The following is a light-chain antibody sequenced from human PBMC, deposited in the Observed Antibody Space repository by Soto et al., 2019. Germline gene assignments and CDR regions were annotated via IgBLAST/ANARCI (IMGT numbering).Light chain of an antibody. J-gene: IGKJ4*01. CDR3: QQYNNWPPVSLT. CDR2: DTS. Sequence: LTQSPAILSLSPGERATLSCTASQSVDTYIAWYQQRPGQPPRLLIHDTSHRASGVPARFRGSGSGTDFTLTISSLQSEDFAVYYCQQYNNWPPVSLTFGGGTKVEIK. V-gene: IGKV3-11*01. CDR1: QSVDTY.